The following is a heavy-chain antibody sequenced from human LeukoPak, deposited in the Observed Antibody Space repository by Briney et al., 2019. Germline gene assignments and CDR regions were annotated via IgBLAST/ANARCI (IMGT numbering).Heavy chain of an antibody. V-gene: IGHV3-30-3*01. CDR2: ISYEGSNK. J-gene: IGHJ4*02. CDR1: GFTFSSYA. D-gene: IGHD3-22*01. Sequence: GGSLRLSCAASGFTFSSYAMHWVRQAPGKGLEWVAVISYEGSNKYYADSVKGRFTIFRDNSKITLYLQMNTLRAEDTAVYYCARDTDNHDSSGYSYYFDDWGQGTLVTVSS. CDR3: ARDTDNHDSSGYSYYFDD.